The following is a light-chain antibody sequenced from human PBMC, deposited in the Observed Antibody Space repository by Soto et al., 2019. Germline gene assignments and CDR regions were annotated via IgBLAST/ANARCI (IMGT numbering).Light chain of an antibody. J-gene: IGKJ1*01. CDR1: RGVLYSSNNKNY. Sequence: DIVMTQSPDSLAVSLGERATINCKSSRGVLYSSNNKNYLAWYQQKPGQPPKLLIYWASTRESGVPDRFSGSGSGTDFTLTNSSLQAEDVAVYYCQQYYTTPQTFGQGTKVEIK. CDR3: QQYYTTPQT. CDR2: WAS. V-gene: IGKV4-1*01.